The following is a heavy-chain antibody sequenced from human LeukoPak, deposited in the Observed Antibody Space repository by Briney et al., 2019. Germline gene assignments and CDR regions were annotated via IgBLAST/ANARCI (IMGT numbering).Heavy chain of an antibody. CDR2: ISYDGSNK. V-gene: IGHV3-30*19. J-gene: IGHJ4*02. CDR1: GFTFSSYG. CDR3: ARDRPWETRVFDY. Sequence: GGSPRLSCAASGFTFSSYGMHWVRQAPGKGLEWVAVISYDGSNKYYADSVKGRFTISRDNSKNTLYLQMNSLRAEDTAVYYCARDRPWETRVFDYWGQGTLVTVSS. D-gene: IGHD4-17*01.